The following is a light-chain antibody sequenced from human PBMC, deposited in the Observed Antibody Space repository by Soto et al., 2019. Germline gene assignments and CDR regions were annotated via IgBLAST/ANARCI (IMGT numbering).Light chain of an antibody. CDR2: DVS. J-gene: IGKJ5*01. Sequence: AIQLTQSPSSLSASVGDRVTITCRASQDIRGALAWYQQKPGKAPKILIYDVSTLESGVPSRFSGSSSGTDFTLTISSLQPVDFATYSCQQFNSYPITFGQRTRLEIK. CDR3: QQFNSYPIT. V-gene: IGKV1-13*02. CDR1: QDIRGA.